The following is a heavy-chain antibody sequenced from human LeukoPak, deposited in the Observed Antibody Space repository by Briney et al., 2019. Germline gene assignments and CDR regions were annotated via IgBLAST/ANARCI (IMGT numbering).Heavy chain of an antibody. CDR3: ARRGRVTAMVTSNWFDP. D-gene: IGHD5-18*01. CDR2: INTNTGNP. Sequence: ASVKVSCKASGYTFTSYAMNWVRQAPGQGLEWMGWINTNTGNPTYAQGFTGRFVFSLDTSVSTAYLQISSLKAEDTAVYYCARRGRVTAMVTSNWFDPWGQGTLVTVSS. V-gene: IGHV7-4-1*02. CDR1: GYTFTSYA. J-gene: IGHJ5*02.